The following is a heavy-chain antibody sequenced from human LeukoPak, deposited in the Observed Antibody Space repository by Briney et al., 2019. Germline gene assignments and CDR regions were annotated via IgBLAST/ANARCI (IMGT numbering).Heavy chain of an antibody. CDR1: GYTFTSFY. D-gene: IGHD5-24*01. CDR2: INTSGGST. J-gene: IGHJ4*02. V-gene: IGHV1-46*01. CDR3: ASRRDGYNNYYFDY. Sequence: ASVTVSCKASGYTFTSFYMHWVRQAPGQGLEWVGLINTSGGSTSYAQKFQGRLTMTRDMSTNTVYMELSSLRSEDTAVYYCASRRDGYNNYYFDYWGQGTLVTVSS.